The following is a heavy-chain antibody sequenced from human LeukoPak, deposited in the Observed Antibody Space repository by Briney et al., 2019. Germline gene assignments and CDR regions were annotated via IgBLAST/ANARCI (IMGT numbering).Heavy chain of an antibody. CDR2: IKPDGSEK. CDR3: ARDTGVDY. V-gene: IGHV3-7*03. D-gene: IGHD3-3*01. J-gene: IGHJ4*02. CDR1: GCTFSNYW. Sequence: GGSLRLSCAASGCTFSNYWMSWVRQAPGRGLEWVGNIKPDGSEKYYVDSVRGRFTISRDNAKNSLFLQMNSLRAEDTAVYYCARDTGVDYWGQGTLVTVSS.